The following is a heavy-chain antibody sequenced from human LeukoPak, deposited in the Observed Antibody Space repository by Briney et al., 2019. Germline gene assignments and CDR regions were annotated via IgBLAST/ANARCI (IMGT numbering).Heavy chain of an antibody. V-gene: IGHV1-18*01. D-gene: IGHD2-21*01. CDR3: AKAAACGGDCSHYFDC. CDR2: FSAYNGNT. CDR1: GYTFTSYG. Sequence: ASVEVSCKACGYTFTSYGISGVRQAPGQGREWMGWFSAYNGNTNHAQKLQGRVTMTTDTSTSTAYMELRSLRSADTAVYSCAKAAACGGDCSHYFDCWGHRTLVTVSS. J-gene: IGHJ4*01.